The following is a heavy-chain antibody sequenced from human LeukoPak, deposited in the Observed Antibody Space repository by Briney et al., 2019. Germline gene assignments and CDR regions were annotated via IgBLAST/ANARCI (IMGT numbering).Heavy chain of an antibody. D-gene: IGHD3-22*01. CDR3: AKDGYYYDSSGYLWEGYFDY. V-gene: IGHV3-23*01. CDR1: GFTFSSYA. CDR2: ISGSGGST. Sequence: PGGSLRLSCAASGFTFSSYAMSWVRQARGKGLEWVSAISGSGGSTYYADSVKGRLTISRDNSKNTLYLQMNSLRAEDTAVYYCAKDGYYYDSSGYLWEGYFDYWGQGTLVTVSS. J-gene: IGHJ4*02.